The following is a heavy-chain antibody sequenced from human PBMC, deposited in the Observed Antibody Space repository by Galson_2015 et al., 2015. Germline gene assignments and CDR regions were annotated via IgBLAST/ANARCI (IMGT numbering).Heavy chain of an antibody. CDR2: IWFDGSNK. CDR1: GFTFSSYG. V-gene: IGHV3-33*01. J-gene: IGHJ6*02. CDR3: ARLHDSSGYYYEGMDV. D-gene: IGHD3-22*01. Sequence: SLRLSCAASGFTFSSYGMHWVRQAPGKGLEWVAVIWFDGSNKYYADSVKGRFTISRVNTKNTLYLQMNSLRDEDTAVYWCARLHDSSGYYYEGMDVWGQGTTVTVSS.